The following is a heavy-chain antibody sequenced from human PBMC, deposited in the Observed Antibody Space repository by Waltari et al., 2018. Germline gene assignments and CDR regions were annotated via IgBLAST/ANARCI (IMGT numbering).Heavy chain of an antibody. CDR1: GGTFSSYA. CDR3: AREYDILTGYGFGY. J-gene: IGHJ4*02. D-gene: IGHD3-9*01. Sequence: QVQLVQSGAEVKKPGSSVKVSCKASGGTFSSYAISWVRQAPGQGLEWMGRINPNSGGTNYAQKFQGRVTMTRDTSISTAYMELSRLRSDDTAVYYCAREYDILTGYGFGYWGQGTLVTVSS. V-gene: IGHV1-2*06. CDR2: INPNSGGT.